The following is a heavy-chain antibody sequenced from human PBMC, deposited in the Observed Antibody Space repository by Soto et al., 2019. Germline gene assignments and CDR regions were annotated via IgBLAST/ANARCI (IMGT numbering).Heavy chain of an antibody. V-gene: IGHV1-69*06. CDR2: IIPIFGTA. CDR1: GFTFSSYA. Sequence: VQLLESGGGLVQPGGSLRLSCAASGFTFSSYAISWVRQAPGQGLEWMGGIIPIFGTANYAQKFQGRVTITADKSTSTAYMELSSLRSEDTAVYYCARDLREQQLVTHFDYWGQGTLVTVSS. CDR3: ARDLREQQLVTHFDY. D-gene: IGHD6-13*01. J-gene: IGHJ4*02.